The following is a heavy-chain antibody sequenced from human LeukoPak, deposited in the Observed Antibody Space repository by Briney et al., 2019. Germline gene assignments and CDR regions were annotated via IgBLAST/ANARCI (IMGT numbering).Heavy chain of an antibody. CDR2: IYTSGST. J-gene: IGHJ3*02. D-gene: IGHD6-13*01. CDR3: ARATGYSSSWLPLFTFDI. Sequence: PSQTLSLTCTVSGGSINSGSYYWSWIRQPAGKALEWIGRIYTSGSTNHNPSLKSRVTISVDTSKNQFSLELSSVTAADTAVYYCARATGYSSSWLPLFTFDIWGQGTMVTVSS. V-gene: IGHV4-61*02. CDR1: GGSINSGSYY.